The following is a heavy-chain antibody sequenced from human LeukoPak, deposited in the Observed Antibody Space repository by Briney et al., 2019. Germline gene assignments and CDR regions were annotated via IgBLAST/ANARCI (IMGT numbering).Heavy chain of an antibody. D-gene: IGHD2-8*01. CDR2: IYHSGST. CDR3: ARGGGYCTNAVCFSYYFDY. V-gene: IGHV4-38-2*02. Sequence: PSETLSLTCTVSGGSISSYYWGWIRQTPGKGLEWIGSIYHSGSTYYNPSLKSRVTISVDTSKNQFSLKLSSVTAADTAVYYCARGGGYCTNAVCFSYYFDYWGQGTLVTVSS. CDR1: GGSISSYY. J-gene: IGHJ4*02.